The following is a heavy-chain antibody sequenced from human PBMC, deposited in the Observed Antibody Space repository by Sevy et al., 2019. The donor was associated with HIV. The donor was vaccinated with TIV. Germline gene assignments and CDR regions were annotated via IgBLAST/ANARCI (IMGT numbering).Heavy chain of an antibody. CDR3: ARGELLHYDFWSGPQANWFDP. J-gene: IGHJ5*02. D-gene: IGHD3-3*01. CDR1: GGSFSGYY. CDR2: INHSGST. V-gene: IGHV4-34*01. Sequence: SETLSLTCAVYGGSFSGYYWSWIRQPPGKGLEWIGEINHSGSTNYNPSLKSRATISVDTSKNQFSLKLSSVTAADTAVYYCARGELLHYDFWSGPQANWFDPWGQGTLVTVSS.